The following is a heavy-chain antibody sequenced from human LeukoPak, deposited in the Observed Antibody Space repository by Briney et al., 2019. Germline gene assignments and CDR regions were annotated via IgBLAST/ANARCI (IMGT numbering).Heavy chain of an antibody. D-gene: IGHD6-13*01. CDR1: GYTFTGYY. Sequence: ASVKVSCKASGYTFTGYYMHWVRQAPGQGLEWMGWINPNSGGTNYAQKFQGRVTMTRDTSISTAYLQWSSLKASDTAMYYCARPGQQLTHFDYWGQGTLVTVSS. CDR3: ARPGQQLTHFDY. CDR2: INPNSGGT. J-gene: IGHJ4*02. V-gene: IGHV1-2*02.